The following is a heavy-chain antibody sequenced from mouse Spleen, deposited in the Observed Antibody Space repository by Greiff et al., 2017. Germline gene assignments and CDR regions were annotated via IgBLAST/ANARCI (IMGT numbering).Heavy chain of an antibody. D-gene: IGHD2-4*01. Sequence: EVQLVESGPGLVKPSQSLSLTCSVTGYSITSGYYWNWIRQFPGNKLEWMGYISYDGSNNYNPSLKNRISITRDTSKNQFFLKLNSVTTEDTATYYCAGLRPSYAMDYWGQGTSVTVSS. CDR2: ISYDGSN. J-gene: IGHJ4*01. CDR3: AGLRPSYAMDY. V-gene: IGHV3-6*01. CDR1: GYSITSGYY.